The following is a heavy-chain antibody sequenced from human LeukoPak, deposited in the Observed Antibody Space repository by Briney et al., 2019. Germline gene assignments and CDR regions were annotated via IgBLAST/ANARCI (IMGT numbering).Heavy chain of an antibody. CDR3: ARYFYSSGWHGLDY. CDR2: IYHSGST. Sequence: SGTLSLTCAVSGGSTSSSNWWSWVRQPPGKGLEWVGEIYHSGSTNYNPSLKSRVTISVDKSKNQFSLKLSSVTAADTAVYYCARYFYSSGWHGLDYWGQGTLVTVSS. CDR1: GGSTSSSNW. V-gene: IGHV4-4*02. J-gene: IGHJ4*02. D-gene: IGHD6-19*01.